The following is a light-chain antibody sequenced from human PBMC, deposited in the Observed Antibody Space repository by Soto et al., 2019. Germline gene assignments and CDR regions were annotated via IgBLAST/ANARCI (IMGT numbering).Light chain of an antibody. V-gene: IGKV3-20*01. CDR2: GAS. J-gene: IGKJ5*01. CDR3: QHYGGSFT. CDR1: ESVSRVY. Sequence: EIVLTQSPGTLSLSPGERATLSCRASESVSRVYLAWYQHKPGQAPRLLIFGASSRATAIPDRFSGSGSGTDFTLTISRLEPVDFAVYYCQHYGGSFTFGQGTRLEIK.